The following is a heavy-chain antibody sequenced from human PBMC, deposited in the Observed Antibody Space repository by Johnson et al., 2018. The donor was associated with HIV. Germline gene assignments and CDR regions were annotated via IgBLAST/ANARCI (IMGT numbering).Heavy chain of an antibody. J-gene: IGHJ3*02. Sequence: QVQLVESGGGLVKPGGSLRLSCAASGFTFSSYGMHWVRQAPGKGLEWVSFIRYDGSDKYYADSVKGRFTISRDNSKNTLYLQMNSLRVEDTAVYYCARAIQGVVVPAAFDIWGQGTMVTVSS. CDR3: ARAIQGVVVPAAFDI. CDR2: IRYDGSDK. D-gene: IGHD2-2*01. V-gene: IGHV3-30*02. CDR1: GFTFSSYG.